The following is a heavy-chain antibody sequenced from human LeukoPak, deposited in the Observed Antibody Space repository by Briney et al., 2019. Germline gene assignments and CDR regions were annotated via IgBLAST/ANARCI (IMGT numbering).Heavy chain of an antibody. CDR2: IYPGDSDT. J-gene: IGHJ4*01. D-gene: IGHD2-2*01. Sequence: GESLQISCRCSGSIFTTYWIGGGRQLPGKGLEWMGIIYPGDSDTRYSPSFQGQVTMSADKSINTAYLQWSSLKASDTAMYYCARRQGCSSTSCPPDYWGQGTLVTVSS. CDR1: GSIFTTYW. V-gene: IGHV5-51*01. CDR3: ARRQGCSSTSCPPDY.